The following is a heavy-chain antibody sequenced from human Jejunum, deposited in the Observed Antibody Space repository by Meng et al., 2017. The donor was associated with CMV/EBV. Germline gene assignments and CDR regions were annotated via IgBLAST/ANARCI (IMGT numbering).Heavy chain of an antibody. CDR3: ARALQVGVAGRGASGY. CDR2: VYHDGTT. Sequence: TRTSYYWDWIRSSPGKGLEWIGTVYHDGTTYYNPSLKSRVTISIDSSKNQFSLSLTSVTAADTALYYCARALQVGVAGRGASGYWGQGTLVTVSS. V-gene: IGHV4-39*01. CDR1: TRTSYY. D-gene: IGHD1-26*01. J-gene: IGHJ4*02.